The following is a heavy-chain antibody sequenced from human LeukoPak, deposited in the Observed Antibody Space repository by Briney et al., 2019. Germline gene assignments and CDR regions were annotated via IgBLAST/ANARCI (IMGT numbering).Heavy chain of an antibody. CDR3: TTFNMITLGGVIDSFDY. D-gene: IGHD3-16*02. CDR2: IKTKTDGGTT. CDR1: GFTFSNAW. V-gene: IGHV3-15*01. J-gene: IGHJ4*02. Sequence: GGFLRLSCAASGFTFSNAWVSWVRQAPGKGLEWVGRIKTKTDGGTTDYAAPVKGRFIISRDDSKNTLYLQMNSLKTEDTAVYYCTTFNMITLGGVIDSFDYWGQGILVTVSS.